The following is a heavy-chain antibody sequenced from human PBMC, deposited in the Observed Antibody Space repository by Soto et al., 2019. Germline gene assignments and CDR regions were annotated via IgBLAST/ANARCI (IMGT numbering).Heavy chain of an antibody. CDR3: AKGLGRGSDAASDS. Sequence: EVQLLESGGGLVQPGGSLRLSCAASGFTFSSYALSWVRQAPGKGLEWVSAITGSGDRKYYADSVKGRLTISRDNSKNTLSLEMNSRRAEDTAVYYCAKGLGRGSDAASDSWGQGTLFTVSS. CDR2: ITGSGDRK. V-gene: IGHV3-23*01. CDR1: GFTFSSYA. J-gene: IGHJ5*01. D-gene: IGHD3-16*01.